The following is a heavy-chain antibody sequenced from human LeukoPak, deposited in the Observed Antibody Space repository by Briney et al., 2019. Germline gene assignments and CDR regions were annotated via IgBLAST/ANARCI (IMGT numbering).Heavy chain of an antibody. CDR1: GYTFTGYY. V-gene: IGHV1-2*02. CDR2: INPNSGGT. J-gene: IGHJ6*02. D-gene: IGHD5-12*01. Sequence: ASVKVSCKASGYTFTGYYMHWVRQAPGQGLEWMGWINPNSGGTNYAQKFQGRVTMTRDTSISTAYMELSRLRSDDTAVYYCARGFRDIVATIATGYYYGMDVWGQGTTVTVSS. CDR3: ARGFRDIVATIATGYYYGMDV.